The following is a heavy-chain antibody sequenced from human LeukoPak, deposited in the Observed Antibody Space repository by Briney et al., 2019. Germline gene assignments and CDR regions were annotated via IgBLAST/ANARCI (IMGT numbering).Heavy chain of an antibody. D-gene: IGHD2-2*01. Sequence: SVEVSCKASGGTFSSYAISWVRQAPGQGLEWMGRIIPILGIANYAQKFQGRVTITADKSTSTAYMELSSLRSEDTAVYYCARSPQLLGWFDPWGQGTLVTVSS. CDR3: ARSPQLLGWFDP. J-gene: IGHJ5*02. CDR1: GGTFSSYA. V-gene: IGHV1-69*04. CDR2: IIPILGIA.